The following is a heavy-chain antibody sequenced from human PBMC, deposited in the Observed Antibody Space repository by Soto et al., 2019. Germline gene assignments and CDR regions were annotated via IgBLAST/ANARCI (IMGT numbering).Heavy chain of an antibody. CDR1: GGTFSSYA. D-gene: IGHD2-15*01. V-gene: IGHV1-69*13. J-gene: IGHJ6*02. CDR2: IIPIFGTA. Sequence: ASVKVSCKASGGTFSSYAISWVRQAPGQGLEWMGGIIPIFGTANYAQKFQGRVTITADESTSTAYMELSSLRSEDTAVYYCARENSGSGPYYYYYGMDVWGQGTTVTVSS. CDR3: ARENSGSGPYYYYYGMDV.